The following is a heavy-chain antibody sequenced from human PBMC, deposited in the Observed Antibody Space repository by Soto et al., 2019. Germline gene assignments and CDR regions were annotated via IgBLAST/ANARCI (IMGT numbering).Heavy chain of an antibody. D-gene: IGHD1-26*01. V-gene: IGHV1-2*02. CDR2: INPISGGT. J-gene: IGHJ3*01. CDR3: ARDPRLAADTTKKALDL. Sequence: QVQLVQSGAEVKKPGASVKVSCKASEDTFSGYYMHWVRQAHGQGLEWMAWINPISGGTHYARKFQGRVTVTRDRSIGTAYMELSSIRSNDTAMYYCARDPRLAADTTKKALDLWGQGTMVTVSS. CDR1: EDTFSGYY.